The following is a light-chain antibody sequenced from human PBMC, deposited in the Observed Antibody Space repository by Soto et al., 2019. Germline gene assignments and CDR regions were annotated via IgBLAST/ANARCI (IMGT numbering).Light chain of an antibody. J-gene: IGKJ2*01. Sequence: DIQMTQSPSTLSASVGDRVTITCRASQSINNWLAWYQQKPGKAPNLLIYQASNLETGVPARFSASASGTDSTLTISRLQPDDFATYFWQQYKGYSYTFGQETK. CDR3: QQYKGYSYT. CDR2: QAS. CDR1: QSINNW. V-gene: IGKV1-5*03.